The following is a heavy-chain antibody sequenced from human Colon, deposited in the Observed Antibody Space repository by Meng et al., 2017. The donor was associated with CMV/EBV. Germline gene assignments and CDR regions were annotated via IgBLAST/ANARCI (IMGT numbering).Heavy chain of an antibody. CDR3: ARDLTNKWFYY. J-gene: IGHJ4*02. CDR1: GAPISSGSHS. Sequence: QVQLQEAGPGLVKPAATLSLTCTASGAPISSGSHSWAWFRQPPGKRLEWIGSMYFSGIADFNPSLKSRVTITLHATQKQFSLRLTSVTAADSAVYFCARDLTNKWFYYWGQGTLVTVSS. CDR2: MYFSGIA. D-gene: IGHD1-26*01. V-gene: IGHV4-39*07.